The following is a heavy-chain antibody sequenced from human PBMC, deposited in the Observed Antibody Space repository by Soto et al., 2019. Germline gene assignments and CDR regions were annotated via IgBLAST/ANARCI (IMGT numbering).Heavy chain of an antibody. Sequence: ASGKAASKSPDDGFSYYLISGVRHAPGQGLEWMGWISGYNGNAKYAQKFQDRVTMTADTSTRTAFMEVRSLTSDDTGVYFCAATGGNYFGLDVWGQGTTVTVSS. V-gene: IGHV1-18*01. CDR2: ISGYNGNA. D-gene: IGHD2-8*02. J-gene: IGHJ6*02. CDR1: DDGFSYYL. CDR3: AATGGNYFGLDV.